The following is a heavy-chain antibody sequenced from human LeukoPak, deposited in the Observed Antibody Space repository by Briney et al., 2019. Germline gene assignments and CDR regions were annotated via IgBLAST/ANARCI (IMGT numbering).Heavy chain of an antibody. J-gene: IGHJ6*03. CDR2: INHSGST. CDR1: GGSFSGYY. CDR3: ARYGSGSYYNHYYCYMDV. D-gene: IGHD3-10*01. V-gene: IGHV4-34*01. Sequence: PSETLSLTCAVYGGSFSGYYWSWIRQPPGKGLEWIGEINHSGSTNYNPSLKSRVTISVDTSKNQFSLKLSSVTAADTAVYYCARYGSGSYYNHYYCYMDVWGKGTTVTISS.